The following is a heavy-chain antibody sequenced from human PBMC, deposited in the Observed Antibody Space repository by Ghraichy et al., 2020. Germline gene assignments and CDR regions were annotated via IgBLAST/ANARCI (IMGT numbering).Heavy chain of an antibody. V-gene: IGHV3-74*01. Sequence: GGSLRLSCAASGFTFTDYWMYWVRQVPGKGLVWVSHLSPAANIINYVESVRGRFTISRDTAKNTLFLQMDSLRVDDTAIYYCARGEFGLVDWGRGTLVTVSA. CDR1: GFTFTDYW. D-gene: IGHD3/OR15-3a*01. J-gene: IGHJ4*02. CDR2: LSPAANII. CDR3: ARGEFGLVD.